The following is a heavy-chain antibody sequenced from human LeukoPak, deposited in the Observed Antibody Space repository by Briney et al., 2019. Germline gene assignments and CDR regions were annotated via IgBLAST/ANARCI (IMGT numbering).Heavy chain of an antibody. V-gene: IGHV1-2*02. Sequence: ASVKVSCKASGYTFTGYYMHWVRQAPGQGLEWMGWINANSGDTGYAQKFQGRVTMTRDTSVGTAYMELSRLRSDDTAVYFCARADASRWFDYWGQGALVTVSS. D-gene: IGHD2-2*01. J-gene: IGHJ5*01. CDR3: ARADASRWFDY. CDR2: INANSGDT. CDR1: GYTFTGYY.